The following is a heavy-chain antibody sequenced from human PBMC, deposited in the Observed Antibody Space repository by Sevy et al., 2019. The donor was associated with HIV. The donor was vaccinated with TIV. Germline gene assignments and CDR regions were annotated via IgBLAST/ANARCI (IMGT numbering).Heavy chain of an antibody. D-gene: IGHD3-3*01. J-gene: IGHJ4*02. V-gene: IGHV3-23*01. CDR1: GFIFNSYV. CDR2: ISGHGGST. Sequence: GGSLRLSCAASGFIFNSYVMNWVRQAPGKGLEWVSAISGHGGSTYYADSVKGRFTISRDNSRKILDLEMNNLRAEDTAVYYCVGGFWSGYDYWGQGTLVTVSS. CDR3: VGGFWSGYDY.